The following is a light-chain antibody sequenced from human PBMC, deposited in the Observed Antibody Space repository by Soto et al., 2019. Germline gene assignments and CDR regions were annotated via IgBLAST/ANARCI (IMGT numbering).Light chain of an antibody. Sequence: EIVLTQSPATLSLSPGERATLSCRASQSVSSYLAWYQQKPGQAPRLLIYDASNRATGIPARFSGSGSGTDFTLTISSLETEDFAVYYRQQRSNWPRTFGQGTKLEIK. CDR2: DAS. J-gene: IGKJ2*01. CDR1: QSVSSY. V-gene: IGKV3-11*01. CDR3: QQRSNWPRT.